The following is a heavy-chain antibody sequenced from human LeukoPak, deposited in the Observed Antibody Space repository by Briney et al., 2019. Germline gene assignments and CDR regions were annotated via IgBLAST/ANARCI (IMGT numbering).Heavy chain of an antibody. J-gene: IGHJ4*02. CDR1: GFTFSSYW. D-gene: IGHD7-27*01. Sequence: GGSLRLSCAASGFTFSSYWMSWVRQAPGKELEWVANIKQDGSEKYYVDSVKGRFTISRDNAKNSLYLQMNSLRAEDTAVYYCVRDKLTGASRLDYWGQGTLLTVSS. V-gene: IGHV3-7*03. CDR3: VRDKLTGASRLDY. CDR2: IKQDGSEK.